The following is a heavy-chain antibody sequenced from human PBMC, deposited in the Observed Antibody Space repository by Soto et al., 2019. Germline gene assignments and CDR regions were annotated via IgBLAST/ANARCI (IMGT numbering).Heavy chain of an antibody. D-gene: IGHD3-22*01. V-gene: IGHV3-48*03. J-gene: IGHJ1*01. CDR3: ARDGYDSSGDSEYFQY. Sequence: GGSLRLSCXASGFTFSTYEMNWVRQAPGKGLEWISYISSSGSSIYYADSVKGRFTISRDNAWNSLHLQMNSLRVEDTAVYYCARDGYDSSGDSEYFQYWGQGTLVTVSS. CDR2: ISSSGSSI. CDR1: GFTFSTYE.